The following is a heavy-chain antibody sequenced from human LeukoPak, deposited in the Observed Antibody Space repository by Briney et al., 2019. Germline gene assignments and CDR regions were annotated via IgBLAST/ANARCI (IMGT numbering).Heavy chain of an antibody. J-gene: IGHJ4*02. Sequence: QTGGSLRLSCAASGFTFSSYWMSWVRQAPGKGLEWVANIKQDGSEKYYVDSVKGRFTISRDNAKNSLYLQMNSLRAEDTAVYYCAREGGGRIQLWSARFDYWGRGTLVTVSS. CDR3: AREGGGRIQLWSARFDY. D-gene: IGHD5-18*01. CDR2: IKQDGSEK. CDR1: GFTFSSYW. V-gene: IGHV3-7*01.